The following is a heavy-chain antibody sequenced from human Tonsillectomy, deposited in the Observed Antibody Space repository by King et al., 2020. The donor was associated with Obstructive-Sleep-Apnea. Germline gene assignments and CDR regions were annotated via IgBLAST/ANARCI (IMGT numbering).Heavy chain of an antibody. CDR2: IRNSDDIT. Sequence: DVQLVESGGGLVQPGGSLRLSCTASGFTFINYAMSWVRQAPGKGLEWVSAIRNSDDITDYADSAKGRFTISRDNSKNTLYLQMNSLRAEDTAIYYCAKDSYGDLPDVFDIWGQGTMVIVSS. V-gene: IGHV3-23*04. D-gene: IGHD4-17*01. CDR1: GFTFINYA. CDR3: AKDSYGDLPDVFDI. J-gene: IGHJ3*02.